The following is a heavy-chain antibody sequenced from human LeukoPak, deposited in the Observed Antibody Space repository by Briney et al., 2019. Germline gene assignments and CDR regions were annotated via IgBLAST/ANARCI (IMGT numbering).Heavy chain of an antibody. V-gene: IGHV3-30*02. CDR1: GFTFSSYG. J-gene: IGHJ4*02. CDR3: AKARRLVIDY. Sequence: GGSLRLSCAASGFTFSSYGMHWVRQAPGKGLEWVAFIRYDGSNKYYADSVKGRFTISRGNSKNTLYLQMNSLRAEDTAVYYCAKARRLVIDYWGQGTLVTVSS. CDR2: IRYDGSNK. D-gene: IGHD3-22*01.